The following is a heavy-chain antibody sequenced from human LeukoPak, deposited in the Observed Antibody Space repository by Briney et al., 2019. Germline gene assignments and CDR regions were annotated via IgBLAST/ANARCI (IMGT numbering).Heavy chain of an antibody. CDR1: GFTFSSYC. J-gene: IGHJ4*02. Sequence: GGSLRLSCAASGFTFSSYCMHWGRQGPGKGLVWVSHINSDGSSTIYADSVKGRFTISRDNAKNTLFLQMNSLRAEDTAIYYCVSGYSSDYWGQGTLVTVSS. V-gene: IGHV3-74*01. CDR3: VSGYSSDY. CDR2: INSDGSST. D-gene: IGHD5-18*01.